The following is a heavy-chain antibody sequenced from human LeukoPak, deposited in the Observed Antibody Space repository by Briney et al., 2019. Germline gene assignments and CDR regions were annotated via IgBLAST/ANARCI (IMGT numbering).Heavy chain of an antibody. D-gene: IGHD2-15*01. Sequence: GESLKISCKGSGYSFTSYWIGWVRQMPGKGLEWMGIIYPGDSDTRYSPSFQGQVTISADKSISTAYLQWSSLKATDTAMYYCARAVVVVAATIHDAFDIWGQGTMVTVSS. CDR3: ARAVVVVAATIHDAFDI. V-gene: IGHV5-51*01. CDR1: GYSFTSYW. J-gene: IGHJ3*02. CDR2: IYPGDSDT.